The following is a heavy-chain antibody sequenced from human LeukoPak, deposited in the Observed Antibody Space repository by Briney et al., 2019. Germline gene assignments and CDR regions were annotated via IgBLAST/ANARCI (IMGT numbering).Heavy chain of an antibody. J-gene: IGHJ4*02. CDR3: ARGGSYGDY. CDR1: GFTFTRYW. D-gene: IGHD3-16*01. Sequence: GGPLRLSCAASGFTFTRYWMHWVRQVPGKGLVWVSRVNPDGSSVTYGDSVKGRFTSSRDNAKNTLYLQMHSLRAEDMAVYYCARGGSYGDYWGQGILVTVSS. CDR2: VNPDGSSV. V-gene: IGHV3-74*01.